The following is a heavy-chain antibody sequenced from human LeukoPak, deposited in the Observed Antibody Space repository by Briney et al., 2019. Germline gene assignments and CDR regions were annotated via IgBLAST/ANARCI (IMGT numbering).Heavy chain of an antibody. CDR3: ARINDYHHTHDY. CDR1: GGTFSSYA. V-gene: IGHV1-69*05. Sequence: SVKVSCKASGGTFSSYAISWVRQAPGQGLEWMGGIIPIFGTANYAQKFQGRVTITTDESTSTAYMELSSLRSEDTAVYYCARINDYHHTHDYWGQGTLVTVSS. J-gene: IGHJ4*02. D-gene: IGHD4-11*01. CDR2: IIPIFGTA.